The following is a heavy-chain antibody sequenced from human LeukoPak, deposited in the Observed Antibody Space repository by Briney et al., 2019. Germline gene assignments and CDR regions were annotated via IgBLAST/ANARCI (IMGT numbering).Heavy chain of an antibody. J-gene: IGHJ4*02. D-gene: IGHD6-13*01. Sequence: SETLSLTCTVSGGSISSGGYYWSWIRQHPGKGLEWIGYIYYSGSTYYNPSLKSRVTISVDTSKNQFSLKLSSVNAADTAVYYCARGYSSSWYGFDYWGQGTLVTVSS. CDR3: ARGYSSSWYGFDY. V-gene: IGHV4-31*03. CDR1: GGSISSGGYY. CDR2: IYYSGST.